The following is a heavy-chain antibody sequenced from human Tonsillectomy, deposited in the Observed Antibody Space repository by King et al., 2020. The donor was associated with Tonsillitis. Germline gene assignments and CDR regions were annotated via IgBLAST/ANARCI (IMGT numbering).Heavy chain of an antibody. V-gene: IGHV1-8*02. J-gene: IGHJ1*01. CDR3: ARVKEDYDILTGYYTPLGYFQH. CDR1: GYTFTSYD. Sequence: QLVQSGAEVKKPGASVKVSCKASGYTFTSYDINWVRQATGQGLEWMGWMNPNSGNTGYAQKFQGRVTMTRNTSISTAYMELSSLRPEDTAVYYCARVKEDYDILTGYYTPLGYFQHWGQGTLVTVSS. D-gene: IGHD3-9*01. CDR2: MNPNSGNT.